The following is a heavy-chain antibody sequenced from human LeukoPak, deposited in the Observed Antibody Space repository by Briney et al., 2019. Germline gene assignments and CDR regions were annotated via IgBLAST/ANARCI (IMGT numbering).Heavy chain of an antibody. CDR2: INDGGGRT. V-gene: IGHV3-23*01. J-gene: IGHJ4*02. Sequence: GGSLRLSCAASGFIFSSYAMNWVRQAPGKGLEWVSAINDGGGRTYYADSVKGRFTISRDNSKNTLYLQMNSLRAEDTAVYYCARELVVVPAAMTPLDYWGQGTLVTVSS. D-gene: IGHD2-2*01. CDR3: ARELVVVPAAMTPLDY. CDR1: GFIFSSYA.